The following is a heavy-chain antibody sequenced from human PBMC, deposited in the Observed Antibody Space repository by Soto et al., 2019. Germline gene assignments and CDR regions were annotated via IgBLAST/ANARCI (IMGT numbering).Heavy chain of an antibody. J-gene: IGHJ6*02. CDR1: GFTFSTYR. CDR2: IGRNSSSI. Sequence: LRLSCAASGFTFSTYRMNWVRQAPGNGLEWVSYIGRNSSSIDYADSVKGRFTISRDDAKNSLYLQMNSLRAEDTAVYYCATTTMTTDYYGIDVWGQGTTVTVSS. V-gene: IGHV3-21*01. CDR3: ATTTMTTDYYGIDV. D-gene: IGHD4-17*01.